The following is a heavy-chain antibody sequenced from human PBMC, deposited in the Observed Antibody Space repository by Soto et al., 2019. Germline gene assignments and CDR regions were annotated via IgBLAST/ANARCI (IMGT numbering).Heavy chain of an antibody. CDR2: INHSGST. CDR1: GGSFSGYY. D-gene: IGHD3-10*01. V-gene: IGHV4-34*01. Sequence: SETLSLTCAVYGGSFSGYYWSWIRQPPGEGLEWIGEINHSGSTNYNPSLKSRVTISVDTSKNQFSLKLSSVTAADTAVYYCARRYGSGSYYKYNWFDPWGQGTLVTVSS. J-gene: IGHJ5*02. CDR3: ARRYGSGSYYKYNWFDP.